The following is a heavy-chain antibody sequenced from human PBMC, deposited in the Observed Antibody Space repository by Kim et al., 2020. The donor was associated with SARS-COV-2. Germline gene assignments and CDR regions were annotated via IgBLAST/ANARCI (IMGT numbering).Heavy chain of an antibody. Sequence: GGSLRLSCAPSGFTFSDYWMHWVRQAPGKGLVWVSRTSPDGSDTVYAGSVKGRFTMSRDNTKNTLYLQMNSLSAEDTAVYYCVRGTLITSGVEYWGQGTL. CDR1: GFTFSDYW. J-gene: IGHJ4*02. D-gene: IGHD3-3*01. V-gene: IGHV3-74*01. CDR3: VRGTLITSGVEY. CDR2: TSPDGSDT.